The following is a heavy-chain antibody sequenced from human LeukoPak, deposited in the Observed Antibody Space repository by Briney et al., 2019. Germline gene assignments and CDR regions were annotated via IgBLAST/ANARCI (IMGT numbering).Heavy chain of an antibody. D-gene: IGHD3-10*01. CDR1: GGSIRSSSYY. Sequence: SETLSLTCTVSGGSIRSSSYYWGWIRQPLGKGLEWIGSIYYSGSTYYNPSLKSRVTISVDTSKNQFSLKLSSVTAADTAVYYCARVPMVRGSNWFDPWGQGTLVTVSS. CDR3: ARVPMVRGSNWFDP. CDR2: IYYSGST. V-gene: IGHV4-39*01. J-gene: IGHJ5*02.